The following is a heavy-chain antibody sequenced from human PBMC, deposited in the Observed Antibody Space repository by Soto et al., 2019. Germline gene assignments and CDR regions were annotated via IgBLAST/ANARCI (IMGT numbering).Heavy chain of an antibody. Sequence: EVPLVESGGGFVQPGGSLRLSCVASGFTFSSYEMNWVRQAPGKGLQWVSYIDISGSAIYYADSVKGRFTISRDNAKNSLYLQMNSLRAEDTALYYCARGDASGYWGQGTLVTVSS. D-gene: IGHD2-2*01. CDR1: GFTFSSYE. J-gene: IGHJ4*02. CDR2: IDISGSAI. CDR3: ARGDASGY. V-gene: IGHV3-48*03.